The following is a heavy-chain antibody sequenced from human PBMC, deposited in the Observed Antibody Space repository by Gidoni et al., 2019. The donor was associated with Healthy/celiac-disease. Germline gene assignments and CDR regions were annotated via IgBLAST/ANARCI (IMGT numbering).Heavy chain of an antibody. CDR1: GGSISSSSYY. Sequence: QLQLQESLPGLVKPSEPLSLTCTVSGGSISSSSYYWGWIRQPPGKGLEWIGIIYYSGSTYYNQSLKSRVTISVDTSKNQFSLKLSSVTAADTAVYYCANGYSSGWSMNWFDPWGQGTLVTVSS. CDR3: ANGYSSGWSMNWFDP. J-gene: IGHJ5*02. CDR2: IYYSGST. V-gene: IGHV4-39*01. D-gene: IGHD6-19*01.